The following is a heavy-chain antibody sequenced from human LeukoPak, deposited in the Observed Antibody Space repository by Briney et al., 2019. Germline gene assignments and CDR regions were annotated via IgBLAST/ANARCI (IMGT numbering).Heavy chain of an antibody. D-gene: IGHD2-15*01. CDR2: IIPIFGTA. CDR1: GGTFSSYA. V-gene: IGHV1-69*05. J-gene: IGHJ4*02. CDR3: ARDLGYRSGGSCFDY. Sequence: GASVKASCKASGGTFSSYAISWVRQAPGQGLEWMGGIIPIFGTANYAQKFQGRVTITTAGSTSTAYMELSSLRSEDTAVYYCARDLGYRSGGSCFDYWGQGTLVTVSS.